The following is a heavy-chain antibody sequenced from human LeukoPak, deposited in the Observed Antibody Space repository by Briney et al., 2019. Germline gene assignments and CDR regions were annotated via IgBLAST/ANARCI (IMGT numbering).Heavy chain of an antibody. V-gene: IGHV4-61*05. D-gene: IGHD3-10*01. CDR1: GGSISSSSYY. Sequence: SETLSLTCTVSGGSISSSSYYWGWIRQPPGKGLEWIGYIYYTGITNYSPSLTSRVTMSVDTSKNQFSLMLTSVTATDTAVYYCTRHAPVPIIGHGMGVWGHGTTVTVS. CDR2: IYYTGIT. J-gene: IGHJ6*02. CDR3: TRHAPVPIIGHGMGV.